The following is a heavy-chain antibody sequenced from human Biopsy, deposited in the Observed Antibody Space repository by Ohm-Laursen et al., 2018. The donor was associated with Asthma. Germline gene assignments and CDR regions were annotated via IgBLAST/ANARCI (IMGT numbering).Heavy chain of an antibody. D-gene: IGHD6-19*01. V-gene: IGHV3-53*01. Sequence: GSLRLSCTASEFTVSRDHMFWVRQAPGKGLEWVSVIYSGGTSHTADSVRGRFTISRDFSKNTLHLQMHSLRVEDTAVYYYARGDSSGWSHYYFDYWGQGTLVTVSS. J-gene: IGHJ4*02. CDR3: ARGDSSGWSHYYFDY. CDR1: EFTVSRDH. CDR2: IYSGGTS.